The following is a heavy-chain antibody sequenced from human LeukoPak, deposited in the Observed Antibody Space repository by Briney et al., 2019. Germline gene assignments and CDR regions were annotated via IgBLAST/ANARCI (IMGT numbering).Heavy chain of an antibody. CDR3: VAGVANYYYYMDV. D-gene: IGHD2-15*01. V-gene: IGHV4-39*07. CDR1: GGSISSSSYY. CDR2: IYHSGST. J-gene: IGHJ6*03. Sequence: SETLSLTCTVSGGSISSSSYYWGWIRQPPGKGLEWIGSIYHSGSTYYNPSLKSRVTISVDTSKNQFSLKLSSVTAADTAVYYCVAGVANYYYYMDVWGKGTTVTVSS.